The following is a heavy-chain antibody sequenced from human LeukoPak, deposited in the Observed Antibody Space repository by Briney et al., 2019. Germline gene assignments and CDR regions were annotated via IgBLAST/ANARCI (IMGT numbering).Heavy chain of an antibody. Sequence: SETLSLTCTVSGGSMRSYYWSWIRQPPGKGLEWIGYIYNSGDTNYNPSLKSRVTISVDTTKNQFSLELSSVTAADTAVYYCARPDSNGYYGALGFDIWGQGTMVTVSS. CDR3: ARPDSNGYYGALGFDI. CDR2: IYNSGDT. J-gene: IGHJ3*02. D-gene: IGHD3-22*01. CDR1: GGSMRSYY. V-gene: IGHV4-59*08.